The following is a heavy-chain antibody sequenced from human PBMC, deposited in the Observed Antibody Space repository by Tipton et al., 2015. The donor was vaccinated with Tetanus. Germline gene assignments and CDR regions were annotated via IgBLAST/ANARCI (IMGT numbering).Heavy chain of an antibody. D-gene: IGHD4-17*01. J-gene: IGHJ4*02. CDR3: ATSTVTR. Sequence: SLRLSCAASGFTLRTYSMNWVRQAPGKGPEWISYISTTGNTIYYADSVKGRFTISRDNAKNSLSPQMSGLRREDTAVYYCATSTVTRWGPGTLVTVSS. CDR2: ISTTGNTI. CDR1: GFTLRTYS. V-gene: IGHV3-48*01.